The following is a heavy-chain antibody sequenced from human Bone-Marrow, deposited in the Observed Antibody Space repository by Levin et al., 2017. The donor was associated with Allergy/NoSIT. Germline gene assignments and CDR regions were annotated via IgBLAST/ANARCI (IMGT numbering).Heavy chain of an antibody. V-gene: IGHV3-30*18. CDR1: GFTFSSYG. CDR3: AKDRAAPPGIIAAAPGY. Sequence: PGGSLRLSCAASGFTFSSYGMHWVRQAPGKGLEWVAVISYDGSNKYYADSVKGRFTISRDDSKNTLYLQMNSLRAEDTAVYYCAKDRAAPPGIIAAAPGYWGQGTLVTVSS. CDR2: ISYDGSNK. J-gene: IGHJ4*02. D-gene: IGHD6-13*01.